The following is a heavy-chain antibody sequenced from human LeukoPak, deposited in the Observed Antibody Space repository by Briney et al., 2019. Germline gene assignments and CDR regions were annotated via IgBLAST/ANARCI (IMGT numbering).Heavy chain of an antibody. D-gene: IGHD1/OR15-1a*01. V-gene: IGHV1-2*02. J-gene: IGHJ4*02. Sequence: ASVKVSCTASGYTLTEYYIDWVRQAPGQGLEWMGWINPNSGDTTYAQKFQGRVTMTRDTSISSAYMDLSRLNSDDTAVYFCAREEQYNNFFDYWGPGTLVTVSS. CDR1: GYTLTEYY. CDR2: INPNSGDT. CDR3: AREEQYNNFFDY.